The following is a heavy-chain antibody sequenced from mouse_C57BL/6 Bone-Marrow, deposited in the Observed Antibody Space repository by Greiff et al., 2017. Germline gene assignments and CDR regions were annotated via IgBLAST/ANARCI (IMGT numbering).Heavy chain of an antibody. V-gene: IGHV1-64*01. CDR1: GYTFTSYW. CDR3: ASPYVYCDY. D-gene: IGHD6-5*01. J-gene: IGHJ2*01. CDR2: IHPNSGST. Sequence: QVQLKQPGAELVKPGASVKLSCKASGYTFTSYWMHWVKQRPGQGLEWIGMIHPNSGSTNYNETFKSKATLTVDKSSSTAYMQLSSLTSEDSAVYSCASPYVYCDYWGQGTTLTVSS.